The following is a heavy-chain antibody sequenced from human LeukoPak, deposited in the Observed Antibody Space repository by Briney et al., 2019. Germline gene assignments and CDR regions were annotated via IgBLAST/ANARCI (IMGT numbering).Heavy chain of an antibody. CDR1: GYTFTGYY. D-gene: IGHD6-13*01. CDR2: IIPIFGTA. Sequence: SVKVSCKASGYTFTGYYMHWVRQAPGQGLEWMGGIIPIFGTANYAQKFQGRVTITADKSTSTAYMELSSLRSEDTAVYYCARAQQLVRDPFDYWGQGTLVTVSS. CDR3: ARAQQLVRDPFDY. J-gene: IGHJ4*02. V-gene: IGHV1-69*06.